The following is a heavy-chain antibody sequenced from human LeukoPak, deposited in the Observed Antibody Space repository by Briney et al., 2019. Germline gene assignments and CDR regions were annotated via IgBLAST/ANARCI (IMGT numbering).Heavy chain of an antibody. J-gene: IGHJ4*02. V-gene: IGHV3-30-3*01. CDR2: VSFDGSNE. CDR3: AKDLTYFGDKTFDY. Sequence: PGGSLRLSCADSGFTFSTSAMHWARQAPGKGLEWVAVVSFDGSNEKYADSVRGRFTISRDNSKKMLYLQMNSLSREDTAVYYCAKDLTYFGDKTFDYWGQGTLVTVSS. D-gene: IGHD3-10*01. CDR1: GFTFSTSA.